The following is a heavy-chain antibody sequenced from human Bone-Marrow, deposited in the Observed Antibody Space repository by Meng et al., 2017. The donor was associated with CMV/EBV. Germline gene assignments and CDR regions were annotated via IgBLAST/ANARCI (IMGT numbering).Heavy chain of an antibody. CDR1: GYAFNGYY. D-gene: IGHD3-16*01. Sequence: VKVSSKTSGYAFNGYYIHWVRQAPGQGLEWMGWITPNTGGTNYAQKFQGRVTMTRDTSISTAYLELSRLRSDDTAVYYCARGDNVDYWGQGTLVTVSS. CDR2: ITPNTGGT. CDR3: ARGDNVDY. J-gene: IGHJ4*02. V-gene: IGHV1-2*02.